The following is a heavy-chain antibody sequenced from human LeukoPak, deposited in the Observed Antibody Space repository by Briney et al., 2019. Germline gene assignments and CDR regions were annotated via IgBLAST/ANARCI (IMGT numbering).Heavy chain of an antibody. CDR3: AREGRGYSYGQVESWFDP. CDR2: IIPIFGTA. Sequence: ASVKVSCKASGGTFSIYAISWVRQAPGQGLEWMGRIIPIFGTANYAQKFQGRVTITTDESTSTAYMELSSLRSEDTAVYYCAREGRGYSYGQVESWFDPWGQGTLVTVSS. J-gene: IGHJ5*02. CDR1: GGTFSIYA. V-gene: IGHV1-69*05. D-gene: IGHD5-18*01.